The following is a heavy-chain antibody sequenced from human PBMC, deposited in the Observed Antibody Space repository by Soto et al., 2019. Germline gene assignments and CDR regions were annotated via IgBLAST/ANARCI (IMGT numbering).Heavy chain of an antibody. V-gene: IGHV4-59*01. CDR3: ARAIYCSGGNCHGFRFDP. D-gene: IGHD2-15*01. CDR2: IYYSGST. Sequence: PSETLSLTCTVSGGSISNYYWSWIRQPPGKELEWIGYIYYSGSTTYDSSLKSRVTISVDTSKNQFSLKLYSVTTADTAVFYCARAIYCSGGNCHGFRFDPWGQGTLVTVSS. J-gene: IGHJ5*02. CDR1: GGSISNYY.